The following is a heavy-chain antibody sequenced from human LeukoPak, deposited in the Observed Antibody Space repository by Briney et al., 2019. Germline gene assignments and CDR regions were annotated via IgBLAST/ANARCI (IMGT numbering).Heavy chain of an antibody. CDR1: GFDISSSA. V-gene: IGHV3-30*03. D-gene: IGHD4-17*01. J-gene: IGHJ4*02. CDR3: ATPHYGGYYDMFDS. CDR2: ISYDGEIK. Sequence: GSLSLSCAASGFDISSSAMHWVRQAPGKGLEWVAVISYDGEIKYFADSVKGRFAMSRDSSNNTIFLEMNTLRPDDTGVYFCATPHYGGYYDMFDSWGPGTQVIVSS.